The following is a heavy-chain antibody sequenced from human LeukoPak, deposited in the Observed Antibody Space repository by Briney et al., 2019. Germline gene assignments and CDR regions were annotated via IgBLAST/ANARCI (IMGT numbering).Heavy chain of an antibody. V-gene: IGHV1-46*01. J-gene: IGHJ3*02. CDR1: GYSFTTYY. Sequence: GASVKVSCKPSGYSFTTYYIHGVRQAPGQGLEWMGIINPSGGSTTYTQKVQGRVAMTRDTSTSTVYMELSSLRSEDTAVYYCARNFHGVAVAGLDAFDIWGQGTMVTVSS. D-gene: IGHD6-19*01. CDR2: INPSGGST. CDR3: ARNFHGVAVAGLDAFDI.